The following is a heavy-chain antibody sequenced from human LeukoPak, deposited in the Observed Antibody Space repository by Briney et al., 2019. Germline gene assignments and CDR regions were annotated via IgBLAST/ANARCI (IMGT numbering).Heavy chain of an antibody. CDR2: IIPIFGTA. J-gene: IGHJ4*02. Sequence: ASVKVSCKASGGTFSSYAISWVRQAPGQGLEWMGGIIPIFGTANYAQKFQGRVTITADESTSTAYMELSSLRSEDTAVYYCAGGTPRYSSSWYQYWGQGTLVTVSS. V-gene: IGHV1-69*13. D-gene: IGHD6-13*01. CDR1: GGTFSSYA. CDR3: AGGTPRYSSSWYQY.